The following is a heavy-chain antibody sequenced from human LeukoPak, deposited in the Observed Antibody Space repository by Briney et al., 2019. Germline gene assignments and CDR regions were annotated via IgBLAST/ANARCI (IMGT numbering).Heavy chain of an antibody. CDR1: GGSISSYY. J-gene: IGHJ3*02. V-gene: IGHV4-59*01. CDR3: ARDYVEGQQEDAFDI. Sequence: SETLSLTCTVSGGSISSYYWSWIRQPPGKGLEWIGYIYYSGSTNYSPSLKSRVTISVDTSKNQFSLKLSSVTAADTAVYYCARDYVEGQQEDAFDIWGQGTMVTVSS. CDR2: IYYSGST. D-gene: IGHD3-16*01.